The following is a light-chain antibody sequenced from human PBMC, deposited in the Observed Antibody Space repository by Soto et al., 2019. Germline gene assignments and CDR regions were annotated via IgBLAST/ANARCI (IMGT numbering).Light chain of an antibody. CDR3: QQFGNSPWT. CDR1: QSVPSTY. CDR2: GTS. J-gene: IGKJ1*01. Sequence: VLSQSPGRLSLSPGERVTLSCRASQSVPSTYFAWYQQKSGQPPRLLISGTSNRATGIPDRFSGSGSGRDFTLTISRLEPEDFAVYFCQQFGNSPWTFGQGTKVDIK. V-gene: IGKV3-20*01.